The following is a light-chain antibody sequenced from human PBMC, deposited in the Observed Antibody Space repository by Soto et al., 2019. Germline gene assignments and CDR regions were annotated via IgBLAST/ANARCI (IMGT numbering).Light chain of an antibody. CDR1: SSDVGGYNY. CDR3: SSYASGPTVL. CDR2: EVT. J-gene: IGLJ3*02. Sequence: QSALTQPASVSGSPGQPITITCTGTSSDVGGYNYVSWYQQRPGKAPRLLIYEVTNRPSGISDRFSGSKSGSTASLTISGLQAEDEADYYCSSYASGPTVLFGGGTKLTVL. V-gene: IGLV2-14*01.